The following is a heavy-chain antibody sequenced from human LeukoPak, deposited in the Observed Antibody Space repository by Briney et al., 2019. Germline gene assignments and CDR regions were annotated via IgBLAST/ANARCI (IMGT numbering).Heavy chain of an antibody. Sequence: PSETRSLTCTVSGGSIGSDDYYWSWIRQPPGKGLEWIGCIYYSGSTYYNPSLKSRVTISVDTSKNQFSLKLNSVTAADTAMYYCARGVERIFGVVNWFDPWGQGTPVTVSS. D-gene: IGHD3-3*01. CDR2: IYYSGST. CDR1: GGSIGSDDYY. V-gene: IGHV4-30-4*01. J-gene: IGHJ5*02. CDR3: ARGVERIFGVVNWFDP.